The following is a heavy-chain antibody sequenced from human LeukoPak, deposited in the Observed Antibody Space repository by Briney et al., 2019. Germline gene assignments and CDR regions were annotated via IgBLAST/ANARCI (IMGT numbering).Heavy chain of an antibody. D-gene: IGHD6-13*01. J-gene: IGHJ4*02. Sequence: PGGSLRLSCAASGFTFSSYWMNWVRQPPGKGLEWVANINQDGSVKYYVDSVKGRFTVSRDNAKNSLYLQMNSLRAEDTAVYYCTRIGYSSSCTDYWGQGTLVTVSS. CDR1: GFTFSSYW. CDR3: TRIGYSSSCTDY. CDR2: INQDGSVK. V-gene: IGHV3-7*01.